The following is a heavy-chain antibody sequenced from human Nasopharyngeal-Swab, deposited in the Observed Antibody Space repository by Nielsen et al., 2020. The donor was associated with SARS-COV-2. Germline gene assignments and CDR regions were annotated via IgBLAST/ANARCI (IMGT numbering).Heavy chain of an antibody. J-gene: IGHJ4*02. CDR1: GGSISSGGYY. Sequence: SETLSLTCTVSGGSISSGGYYWSWIRQHPGKGLEWIGYIYYSGSTYYNPSLKSRVTISVDTSKNQFSLKLSSVTAADTAVYYCARQFRCGVHFDYWGQGTLVTVSS. D-gene: IGHD2-15*01. V-gene: IGHV4-31*03. CDR3: ARQFRCGVHFDY. CDR2: IYYSGST.